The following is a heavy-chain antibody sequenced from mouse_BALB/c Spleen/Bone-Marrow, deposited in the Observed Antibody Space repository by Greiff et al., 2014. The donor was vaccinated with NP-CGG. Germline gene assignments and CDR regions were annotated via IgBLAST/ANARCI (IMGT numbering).Heavy chain of an antibody. CDR1: GFTLSSFG. Sequence: EVQLVESGGGLVQPGGSRKLSCAASGFTLSSFGMHWVRQAPEKGLEWVAYISSGSSTIYYADTVKGRFTISRDNPKNTLFLQMKSLRFEDAAMDYCERGGKGDDMDYWGQGTSVTVSS. CDR3: ERGGKGDDMDY. CDR2: ISSGSSTI. D-gene: IGHD1-1*02. V-gene: IGHV5-17*02. J-gene: IGHJ4*01.